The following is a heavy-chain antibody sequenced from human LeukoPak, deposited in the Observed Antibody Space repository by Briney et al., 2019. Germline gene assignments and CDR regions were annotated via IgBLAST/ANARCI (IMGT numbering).Heavy chain of an antibody. CDR2: INRSGST. CDR3: ARGQYDDFWSGTNYYYGMDV. Sequence: SETLSLTCTVSGGSISTFYWSWIRQPPGKGLEWIGEINRSGSTNYNPSLKSRVTISVDTSKNQFSLKLSSVTAADTAVYYCARGQYDDFWSGTNYYYGMDVWGQGTTVTVSS. V-gene: IGHV4-34*01. D-gene: IGHD3-3*01. J-gene: IGHJ6*02. CDR1: GGSISTFY.